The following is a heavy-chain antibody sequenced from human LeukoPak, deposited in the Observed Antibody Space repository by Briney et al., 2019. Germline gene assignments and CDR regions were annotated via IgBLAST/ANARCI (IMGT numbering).Heavy chain of an antibody. D-gene: IGHD3-3*01. V-gene: IGHV4-30-2*01. Sequence: PSETLSLTCTVSGGSISSGGYYWSWIRQPPGKGLEWIGYIYQSGNTYYNPSLKSRVTISVDRSKNQFSLKLSSVTAADTAVYYCVSSKDFGVVLDAFDIWGQGTMVTVSS. CDR2: IYQSGNT. CDR1: GGSISSGGYY. CDR3: VSSKDFGVVLDAFDI. J-gene: IGHJ3*02.